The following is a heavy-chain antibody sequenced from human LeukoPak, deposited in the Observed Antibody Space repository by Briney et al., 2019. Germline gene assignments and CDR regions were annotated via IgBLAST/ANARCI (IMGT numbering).Heavy chain of an antibody. CDR3: ARSSWSLFDY. J-gene: IGHJ4*02. CDR1: GGSFSGYY. CDR2: INHSGST. D-gene: IGHD1-26*01. V-gene: IGHV4-34*01. Sequence: SGTLSLTCAVYGGSFSGYYWSWVRQPPGKGLEWIGEINHSGSTYYNPSLKSRVTVSVDTSKNQFSLKLSSVTAADTAVFYCARSSWSLFDYWGQGTLVTVSS.